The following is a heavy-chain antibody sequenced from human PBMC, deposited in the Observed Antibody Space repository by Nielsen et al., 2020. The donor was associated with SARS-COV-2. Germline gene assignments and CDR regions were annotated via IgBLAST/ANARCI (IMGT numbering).Heavy chain of an antibody. Sequence: GESLKISCAASGFTVSSNYMSWVRQAPGKGLEWVSVIYSGGSTYYADSVKGRFTISRDNSKNTLYLQMNSLRAEDTAVYYCASLTIFGVVPGLDVWGQGTTVTVSS. CDR3: ASLTIFGVVPGLDV. J-gene: IGHJ6*02. CDR2: IYSGGST. D-gene: IGHD3-3*01. CDR1: GFTVSSNY. V-gene: IGHV3-66*01.